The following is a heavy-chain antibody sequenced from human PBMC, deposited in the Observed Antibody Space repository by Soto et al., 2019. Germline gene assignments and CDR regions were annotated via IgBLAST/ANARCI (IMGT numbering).Heavy chain of an antibody. CDR1: GGSFSGYY. CDR2: INHSGST. D-gene: IGHD3-3*01. CDR3: ARGVYNTIFGLVSIDY. J-gene: IGHJ4*02. V-gene: IGHV4-34*01. Sequence: SETLSLSCAVYGGSFSGYYWSWIRQSPGKGLEWIGEINHSGSTNYNPSLKSRVTISVDTSKNQFSLTLRSMTAADTAVYYCARGVYNTIFGLVSIDYWGQGTQVTVSS.